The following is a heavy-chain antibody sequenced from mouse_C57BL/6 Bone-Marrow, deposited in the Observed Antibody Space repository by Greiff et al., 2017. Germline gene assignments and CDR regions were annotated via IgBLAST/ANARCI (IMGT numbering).Heavy chain of an antibody. CDR2: FHPSHSDY. Sequence: QVQLQQPGAELVKPGASVKVSCKASGYTFTSSWMHWVKQRPGPGLEWIGRFHPSHSDYNYIQKFKGKATLTVDKSSSTAYMQLSSLTSEDSAVYYCALAFADFCGQGTSVTVSS. V-gene: IGHV1-74*01. J-gene: IGHJ4*01. CDR1: GYTFTSSW. CDR3: ALAFADF.